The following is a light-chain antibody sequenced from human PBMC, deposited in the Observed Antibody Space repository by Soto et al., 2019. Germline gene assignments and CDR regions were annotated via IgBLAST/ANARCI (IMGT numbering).Light chain of an antibody. CDR3: MQDTHWPHT. V-gene: IGKV2-30*01. CDR1: HGLVYSNGNTF. J-gene: IGKJ2*01. Sequence: DVVLTQSPVSLPVTLGQPASISCRSSHGLVYSNGNTFLSWFFQRLGQSPRRLIYKVSNRDSGVPDRFSGSGSGTDFTLQITRVVAEDVGVYYCMQDTHWPHTFGQGTKREIK. CDR2: KVS.